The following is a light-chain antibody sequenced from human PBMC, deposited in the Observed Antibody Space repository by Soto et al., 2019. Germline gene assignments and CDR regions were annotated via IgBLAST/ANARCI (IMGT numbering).Light chain of an antibody. J-gene: IGKJ4*01. Sequence: EIVLTQSPRTLSLSPGERATLSCRASQIVRSTYLAWFPQKPGQAPRLLIYGAPTRATGIPDRFSGSGSGTEFTLTISSLQSEDFAVYYCQQYNNGPLTFGGGTKVEI. V-gene: IGKV3D-15*01. CDR2: GAP. CDR3: QQYNNGPLT. CDR1: QIVRSTY.